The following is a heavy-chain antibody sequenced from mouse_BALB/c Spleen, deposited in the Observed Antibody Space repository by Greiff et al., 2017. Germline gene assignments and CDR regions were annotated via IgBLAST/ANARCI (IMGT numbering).Heavy chain of an antibody. V-gene: IGHV2-4-1*01. D-gene: IGHD3-3*01. Sequence: VKLQESGPGLVQPSQSLSITCTASGFSLTSYGVHWVRQSPGKGLEWLGVIRSGGRTDYNAAFISRLSTSKDNAKSQVFFKMNSLQADDTAIYYCDRTGGTGFDYAMDYWGQGTSVTVSS. CDR1: GFSLTSYG. CDR2: IRSGGRT. CDR3: DRTGGTGFDYAMDY. J-gene: IGHJ4*01.